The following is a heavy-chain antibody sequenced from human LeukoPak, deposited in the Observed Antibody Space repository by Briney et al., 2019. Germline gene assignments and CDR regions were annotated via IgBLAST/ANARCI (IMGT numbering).Heavy chain of an antibody. J-gene: IGHJ4*02. CDR1: GGSISSYY. CDR2: IHNSGST. Sequence: PSETLSLTCNVSGGSISSYYWSWIRQPPGKGLEWIGYIHNSGSTRYSPSLESRVTASLDTSKNQISLKLSSVTAGGTAVYYCARQRGELARSYFDYWGLGALVTVSS. D-gene: IGHD2/OR15-2a*01. CDR3: ARQRGELARSYFDY. V-gene: IGHV4-59*08.